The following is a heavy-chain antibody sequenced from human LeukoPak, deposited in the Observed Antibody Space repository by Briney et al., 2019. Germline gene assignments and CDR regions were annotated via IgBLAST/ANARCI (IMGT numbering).Heavy chain of an antibody. CDR1: RFTFSSYA. J-gene: IGHJ4*02. D-gene: IGHD1-26*01. CDR3: ARENFQY. CDR2: ISDSGGDT. V-gene: IGHV3-23*01. Sequence: GGSLRLSCAASRFTFSSYAMSWVRQGPGKGLEWVSGISDSGGDTFYADSVKGRFTISRDNAKNSLYLQMNSLRAEDTAVYYCARENFQYWAQGTLVTVSS.